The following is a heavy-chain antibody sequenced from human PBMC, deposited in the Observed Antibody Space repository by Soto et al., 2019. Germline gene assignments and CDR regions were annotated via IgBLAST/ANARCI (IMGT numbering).Heavy chain of an antibody. CDR2: IIPMLTVR. Sequence: QVHLVQSGAEVKKPGSSVKVSCKAAGGTFSTYTLIWVRQAPGQGLEWMGRIIPMLTVRNSAQKFQGRVTLTAEKSKSTAFMELTSLRSDDTAVYYCSIGSWSAETFDVWGQGTMVTVSS. D-gene: IGHD2-2*01. V-gene: IGHV1-69*02. CDR1: GGTFSTYT. CDR3: SIGSWSAETFDV. J-gene: IGHJ3*01.